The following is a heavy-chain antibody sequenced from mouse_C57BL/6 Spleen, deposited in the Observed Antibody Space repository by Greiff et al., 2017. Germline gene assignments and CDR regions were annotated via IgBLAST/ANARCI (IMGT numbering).Heavy chain of an antibody. D-gene: IGHD1-1*01. J-gene: IGHJ4*01. CDR1: GFNIKDDY. V-gene: IGHV14-4*01. CDR3: TTVVEGAMDY. Sequence: VQLQQSGAELVRPGASVKLSCTASGFNIKDDYMHWVKQRPEQGLEWIGWIDPENGDTEYASKFQGKATITADTSSNTAYLQLSSLTSEDTAVYYCTTVVEGAMDYWGQGTSVTVSS. CDR2: IDPENGDT.